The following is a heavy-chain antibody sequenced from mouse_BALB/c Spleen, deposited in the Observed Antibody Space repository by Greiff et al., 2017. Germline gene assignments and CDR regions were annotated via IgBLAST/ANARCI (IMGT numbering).Heavy chain of an antibody. V-gene: IGHV1-4*02. CDR1: GYTFTSYT. D-gene: IGHD2-2*01. CDR2: INPSSGYT. J-gene: IGHJ2*01. CDR3: ARSGGYPYYFDY. Sequence: VQLQQSAAELARPGASVKMSCKASGYTFTSYTMHWVKQRPGQGLEWIGYINPSSGYTEYNQKFKDKTTLTADKSSSTAYMQLSSLTSEDSAVYYCARSGGYPYYFDYWGQGTTLTVSS.